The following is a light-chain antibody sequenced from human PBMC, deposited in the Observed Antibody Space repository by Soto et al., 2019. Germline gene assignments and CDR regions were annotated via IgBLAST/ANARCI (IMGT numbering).Light chain of an antibody. J-gene: IGKJ4*01. CDR2: AAS. CDR3: QQADSFPLS. V-gene: IGKV1-12*01. CDR1: QSIYKW. Sequence: DIQMTQSPSSVSASIGDRVTISCRASQSIYKWLVWYQQKPGKAPKLLIYAASSLQSGVPSRFSGSGYGTDFTRPISSLQPEDFATYYCQQADSFPLSFGGGPKVEI.